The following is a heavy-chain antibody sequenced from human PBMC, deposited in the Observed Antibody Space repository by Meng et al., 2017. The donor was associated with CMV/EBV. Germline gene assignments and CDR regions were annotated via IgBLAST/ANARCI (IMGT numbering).Heavy chain of an antibody. CDR2: INPNSGGT. Sequence: ASVKVSCKASGYTFTSYGISWVRQAPGRGLEWMGWINPNSGGTNYAQKFQGRVTMTRDTSISTAYMELSRLRSDDTAVYYCASTDVVGEDYYYGMDVWGQGTTVTVSS. CDR3: ASTDVVGEDYYYGMDV. CDR1: GYTFTSYG. D-gene: IGHD3-16*01. V-gene: IGHV1-2*02. J-gene: IGHJ6*02.